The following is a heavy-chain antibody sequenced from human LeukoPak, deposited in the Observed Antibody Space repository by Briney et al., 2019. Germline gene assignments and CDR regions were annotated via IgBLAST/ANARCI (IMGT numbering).Heavy chain of an antibody. CDR1: GGSVSSGSYY. D-gene: IGHD5-12*01. J-gene: IGHJ4*02. Sequence: SETLSLTCTVSGGSVSSGSYYWSWIRQPPGKGLEWIGYIYYSGSTYYNPSLKSRVTISVDTSKNQFSLKLSSVTAADTAVYYCARATRRGYSGYDTGYYFDYWGQGTLVTVSS. V-gene: IGHV4-61*01. CDR2: IYYSGST. CDR3: ARATRRGYSGYDTGYYFDY.